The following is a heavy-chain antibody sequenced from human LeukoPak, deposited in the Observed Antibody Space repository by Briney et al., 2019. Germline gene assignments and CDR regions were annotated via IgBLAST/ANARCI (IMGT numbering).Heavy chain of an antibody. CDR3: ARGGDYAPFDY. V-gene: IGHV4-30-2*01. CDR2: IYHSGST. J-gene: IGHJ4*02. CDR1: GGSISSGGYS. D-gene: IGHD4-17*01. Sequence: SQTLSLTCAVSGGSISSGGYSWSWIRQPPGKGLEWIGYIYHSGSTYYNPSLKSRVTISVDRSKNQFSLKLSSVTAADTAVYYCARGGDYAPFDYWGQGTLVTVSS.